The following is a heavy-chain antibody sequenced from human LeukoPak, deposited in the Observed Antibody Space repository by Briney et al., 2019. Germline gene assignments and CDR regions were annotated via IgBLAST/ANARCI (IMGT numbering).Heavy chain of an antibody. V-gene: IGHV4-30-4*01. CDR3: AGDRYSYGHFDY. J-gene: IGHJ4*02. D-gene: IGHD5-18*01. CDR1: GGSISSGDCY. CDR2: IYNSGST. Sequence: SETLSLTCTVSGGSISSGDCYWSWIRQPPGKGLEWIGYIYNSGSTYYNPSLKSRVTISVDTSKNQFSLKLSSMTAADTAVYYCAGDRYSYGHFDYWGQGTLVTVSS.